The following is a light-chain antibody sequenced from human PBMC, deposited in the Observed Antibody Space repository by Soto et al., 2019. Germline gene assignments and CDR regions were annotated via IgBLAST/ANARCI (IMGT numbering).Light chain of an antibody. V-gene: IGLV3-25*02. J-gene: IGLJ3*02. CDR1: ALPKQY. CDR2: KDS. Sequence: SYELTQPPSVSVSPGQTARITCSGDALPKQYAYWYQQKPGQAPVLVIYKDSERPSGIPERFSGSSSGTTVTLTISGVQAEDEADYYCQSADSSGPWVFGGGIQLTVL. CDR3: QSADSSGPWV.